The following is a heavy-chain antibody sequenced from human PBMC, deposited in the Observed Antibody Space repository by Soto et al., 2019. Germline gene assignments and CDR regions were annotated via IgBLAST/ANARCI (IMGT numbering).Heavy chain of an antibody. D-gene: IGHD6-6*01. Sequence: GESLKISCKGSGYSFTSYWIGWVRQMPGKGLEWMGIIYPGDSDTRYSPSFQGQVTISADKSISTAYLQWSSLKASDTAMYYCARHIAARPDEWWFDPWGQGTLVTVSS. CDR3: ARHIAARPDEWWFDP. J-gene: IGHJ5*02. CDR1: GYSFTSYW. V-gene: IGHV5-51*01. CDR2: IYPGDSDT.